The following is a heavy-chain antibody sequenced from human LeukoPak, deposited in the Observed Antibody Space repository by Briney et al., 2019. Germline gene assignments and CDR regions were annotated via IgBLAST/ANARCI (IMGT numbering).Heavy chain of an antibody. CDR2: MNPNSGNT. D-gene: IGHD6-13*01. V-gene: IGHV1-8*03. CDR3: ARGWYSSSWYKSDRWFDP. Sequence: APVKVSCKASGYTFTSYDINWVRQATGQGLEWMGWMNPNSGNTGYAQKFQGRVTITRNTSISTAYMELSSLRSEDTAVYYCARGWYSSSWYKSDRWFDPWGQGTLGTVST. CDR1: GYTFTSYD. J-gene: IGHJ5*02.